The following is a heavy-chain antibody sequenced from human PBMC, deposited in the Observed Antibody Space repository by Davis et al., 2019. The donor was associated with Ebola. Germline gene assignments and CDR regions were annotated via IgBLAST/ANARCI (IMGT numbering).Heavy chain of an antibody. CDR3: AKAYCSSTSCYTWAFDY. D-gene: IGHD2-2*02. CDR1: GFTFSSFA. J-gene: IGHJ4*02. Sequence: PGGSLRLSCAASGFTFSSFAMTWVRQTPEKGLEWVSGIGPTATTTHYADSVKGRFTISRDNSKSTLYLQMNSLRAEDTAVYYCAKAYCSSTSCYTWAFDYWGQGTLVTVSS. CDR2: IGPTATTT. V-gene: IGHV3-23*01.